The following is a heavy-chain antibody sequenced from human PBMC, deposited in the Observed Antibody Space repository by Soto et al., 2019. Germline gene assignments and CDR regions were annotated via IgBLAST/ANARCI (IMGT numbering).Heavy chain of an antibody. CDR1: GFTFSSYA. J-gene: IGHJ4*02. CDR3: AKGGIFGVVIMGFDY. CDR2: ISGSGGST. V-gene: IGHV3-23*01. Sequence: SLRLSCAASGFTFSSYAMSWVRQAPGKGLEWVSAISGSGGSTYYADSVKGRFTISRDNSKNTLYLQMNSLRAEDTAVYYCAKGGIFGVVIMGFDYWGQGTLVTVSS. D-gene: IGHD3-3*01.